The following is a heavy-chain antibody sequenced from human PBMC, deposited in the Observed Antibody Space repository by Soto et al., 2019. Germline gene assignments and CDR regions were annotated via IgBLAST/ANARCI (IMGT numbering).Heavy chain of an antibody. D-gene: IGHD2-2*02. CDR2: IRSKANSYAT. Sequence: EVQLVESGGGLVQPGGSLKLSCAASGFTFSGSAMHWVRQASGKGLEWVGRIRSKANSYATAYAASVKGRFTISRDDSKNTAYLQMNSLRAEDTAVYYCARPVVVVPAAIPYYYNGMDVWGQGTTVTVSS. CDR1: GFTFSGSA. J-gene: IGHJ6*02. CDR3: ARPVVVVPAAIPYYYNGMDV. V-gene: IGHV3-73*02.